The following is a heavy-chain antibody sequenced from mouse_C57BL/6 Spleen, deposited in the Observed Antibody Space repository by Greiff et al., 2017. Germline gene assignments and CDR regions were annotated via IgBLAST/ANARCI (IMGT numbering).Heavy chain of an antibody. J-gene: IGHJ3*01. CDR1: GYSFTDYN. D-gene: IGHD1-1*01. CDR2: INPNYGTT. Sequence: VQLKQSGPELVKPGASVKISCKASGYSFTDYNMNWVKQSNGKSLEWIGVINPNYGTTSYNQKFKGKATLTVDQSSSTAYMQLNSLTSEDSAVYYCAREDYYGSSYDWFAYWGQGTLVTVSA. CDR3: AREDYYGSSYDWFAY. V-gene: IGHV1-39*01.